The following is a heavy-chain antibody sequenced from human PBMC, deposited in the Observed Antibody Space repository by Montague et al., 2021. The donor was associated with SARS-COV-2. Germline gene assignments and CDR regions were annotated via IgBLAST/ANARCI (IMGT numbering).Heavy chain of an antibody. Sequence: TLSLTCTVSGVSVTDYYWSWIRQPPGKGLEWVGDVLYNKGTNFNPSLKSRVAISVDTSKSQFSLKLSSVTAADTALYYCARDRPRSYYYGSGTYTWGGYGMDVWGQGTTVTVSS. J-gene: IGHJ6*02. D-gene: IGHD3-10*01. CDR2: VLYNKGT. CDR3: ARDRPRSYYYGSGTYTWGGYGMDV. CDR1: GVSVTDYY. V-gene: IGHV4-59*02.